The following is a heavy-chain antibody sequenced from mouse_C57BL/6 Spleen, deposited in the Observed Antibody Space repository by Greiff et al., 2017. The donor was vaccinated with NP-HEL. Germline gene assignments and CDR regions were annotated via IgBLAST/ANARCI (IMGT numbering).Heavy chain of an antibody. CDR1: GYTFTSYW. J-gene: IGHJ2*01. D-gene: IGHD3-3*01. CDR3: ARDRRGRDY. V-gene: IGHV1-55*01. Sequence: QVHVKQSGAELVKPGASVKMSCKASGYTFTSYWITWVKQRPGQGLEWIGDIYPGSGSTNYNEKFKSKATLTVDTSSSTAYMQLSSLTSEDSAVYYCARDRRGRDYWGQGTTLTVSS. CDR2: IYPGSGST.